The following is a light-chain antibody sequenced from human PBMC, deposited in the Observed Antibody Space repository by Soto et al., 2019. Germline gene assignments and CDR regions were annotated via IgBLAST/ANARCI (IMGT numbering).Light chain of an antibody. J-gene: IGLJ7*01. CDR1: SSNIGAGYD. V-gene: IGLV1-40*01. CDR3: QSYDSSLSGAV. Sequence: QSVLTQPPSVSGAPGQRVTISCTGSSSNIGAGYDVHWYQQLPGTAPKLLIYGNSNRPSGVPDRFSGSKSGTSASLAITGLQAEDDADYYGQSYDSSLSGAVFGGGTQLTVL. CDR2: GNS.